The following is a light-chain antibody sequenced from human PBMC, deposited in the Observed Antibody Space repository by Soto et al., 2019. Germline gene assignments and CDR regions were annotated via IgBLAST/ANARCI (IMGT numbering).Light chain of an antibody. CDR3: SSYTRSSWV. CDR1: SSDVGGYNY. V-gene: IGLV2-14*01. CDR2: EVS. Sequence: QSALTQPASVSGSPGQSITISCTGTSSDVGGYNYVSWHQQHPGKAPKLMIYEVSNRPSGVSNRFSGSKSGNTASLTISGLEAEDEAEYYCSSYTRSSWVFGGGTKVTVL. J-gene: IGLJ3*02.